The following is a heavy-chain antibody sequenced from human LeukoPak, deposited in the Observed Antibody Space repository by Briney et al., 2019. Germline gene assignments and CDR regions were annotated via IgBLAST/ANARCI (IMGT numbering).Heavy chain of an antibody. D-gene: IGHD7-27*01. CDR1: GYTFTSYD. CDR2: MNPNSGNA. J-gene: IGHJ6*02. Sequence: ASVKVSCKASGYTFTSYDINWVRQATGQGLEWMGWMNPNSGNAGYAQKFQGRVTMTRNTSISTVYMELSSLRSEDTAVYYCARVRLTQSLKLGIDYYGMDVWGQGTTVTVSS. CDR3: ARVRLTQSLKLGIDYYGMDV. V-gene: IGHV1-8*01.